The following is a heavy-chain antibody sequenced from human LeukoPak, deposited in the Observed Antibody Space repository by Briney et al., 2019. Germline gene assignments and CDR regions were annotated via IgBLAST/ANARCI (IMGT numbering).Heavy chain of an antibody. CDR1: GFTFSSYA. Sequence: PGGSLRLFCAASGFTFSSYAMHWVRQAPGKGLEWVAVISYDGSNKYYADSVKGRFTISRDNSKNTLYLQMNSLRAEDTAVYYCARAFGSSSGWEIDYWGQGTLVTVSS. D-gene: IGHD6-19*01. J-gene: IGHJ4*02. CDR3: ARAFGSSSGWEIDY. CDR2: ISYDGSNK. V-gene: IGHV3-30-3*01.